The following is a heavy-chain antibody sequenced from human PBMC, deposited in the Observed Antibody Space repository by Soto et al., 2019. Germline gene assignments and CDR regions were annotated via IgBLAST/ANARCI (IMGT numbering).Heavy chain of an antibody. V-gene: IGHV3-73*01. J-gene: IGHJ6*02. D-gene: IGHD2-15*01. CDR2: IRSKANSYAT. CDR3: TRPGRVNLYYYYGMDV. CDR1: GFTFSGSA. Sequence: LRLSCAASGFTFSGSAMHWVRQASGQGLEWVGRIRSKANSYATAYAASVKGRFTISRDDSKNTAYLQMNCLKAEDTAVYYCTRPGRVNLYYYYGMDVWGQGTTVTVSS.